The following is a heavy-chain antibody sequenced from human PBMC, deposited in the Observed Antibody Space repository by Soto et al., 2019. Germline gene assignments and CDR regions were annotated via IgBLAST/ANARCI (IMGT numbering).Heavy chain of an antibody. CDR3: AIYLGHIVVATASGY. J-gene: IGHJ4*02. CDR1: GYTFTGYY. Sequence: GASVKVSCKASGYTFTGYYMHWVRQAPGQGLEWMGWINPNSGGTNYAQKFQGWVTMTRDTSISTAYMELSRLRSDDTAVYYCAIYLGHIVVATASGYWGQGTLVTVSS. D-gene: IGHD2-21*02. V-gene: IGHV1-2*04. CDR2: INPNSGGT.